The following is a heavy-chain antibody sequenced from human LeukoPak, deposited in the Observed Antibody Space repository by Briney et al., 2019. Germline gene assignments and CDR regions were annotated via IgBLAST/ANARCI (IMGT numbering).Heavy chain of an antibody. D-gene: IGHD3-3*01. CDR2: IYASGST. J-gene: IGHJ6*03. CDR1: GGSISSYY. Sequence: SETLSLTCTVSGGSISSYYWSWIRQPAGKGLEWIGRIYASGSTYYNPSLKSRVTMSVDTSKNQFSLRLTTVTAADTAVYCARAKTIFGRGYYMDVWGKGTTVTVSS. CDR3: ARAKTIFGRGYYMDV. V-gene: IGHV4-4*07.